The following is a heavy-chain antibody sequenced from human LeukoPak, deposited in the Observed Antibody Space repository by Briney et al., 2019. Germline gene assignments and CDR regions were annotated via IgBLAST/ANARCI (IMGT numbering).Heavy chain of an antibody. V-gene: IGHV3-30*02. CDR3: LRTRLGPAGAIDH. D-gene: IGHD2-2*01. Sequence: GGSLCLSCAAAGFTFRNYDMHWVRRAPGKGPEWVAFIRFDGSNTHYGDSVKGRFTISRDNSKNTLYLQMISLRVEDTAVYYCLRTRLGPAGAIDHWGQGTLVAVSS. J-gene: IGHJ4*02. CDR1: GFTFRNYD. CDR2: IRFDGSNT.